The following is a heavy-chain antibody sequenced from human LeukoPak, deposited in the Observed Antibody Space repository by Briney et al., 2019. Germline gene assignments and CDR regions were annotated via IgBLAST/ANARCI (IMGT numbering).Heavy chain of an antibody. Sequence: GGSLRLSCAASGFTFADYAMHWVRHAPGKGLEWVSLISSDGGSMYYADSVKGRFTISRDNAKNSLYLQMNSLRVEDTAVYYCARDKVVGATYFDYWGQGTLVTVSS. CDR3: ARDKVVGATYFDY. CDR1: GFTFADYA. V-gene: IGHV3-43D*03. J-gene: IGHJ4*02. CDR2: ISSDGGSM. D-gene: IGHD1-26*01.